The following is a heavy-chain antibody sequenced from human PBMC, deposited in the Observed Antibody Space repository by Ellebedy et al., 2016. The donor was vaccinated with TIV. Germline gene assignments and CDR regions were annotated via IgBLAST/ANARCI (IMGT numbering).Heavy chain of an antibody. CDR1: GFTFSTYG. V-gene: IGHV3-33*01. D-gene: IGHD5-12*01. CDR3: ASAARGSGAYESF. Sequence: GESLKISCAASGFTFSTYGMHWVRQAPGKGLEWVAVIWYDGSNGYYADSVKGRFTISRDNSKNTLYLQMNSLRAEDTALYYCASAARGSGAYESFWGQGTLVTVSS. J-gene: IGHJ4*02. CDR2: IWYDGSNG.